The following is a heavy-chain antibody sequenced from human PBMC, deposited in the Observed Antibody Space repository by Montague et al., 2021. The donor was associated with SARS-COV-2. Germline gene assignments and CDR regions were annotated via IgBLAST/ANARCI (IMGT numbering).Heavy chain of an antibody. J-gene: IGHJ5*02. CDR2: IHYSGST. V-gene: IGHV4-39*01. CDR3: AAQSSGGYCSSSSCYVWFDP. CDR1: AASISSSSYY. D-gene: IGHD2-2*01. Sequence: SETLSLTSTVPAASISSSSYYSGWISKRPGNGLEWIGSIHYSGSTYYXPSLKSRVTISVDTSKKHFSLKLSSVTAADTAVYFCAAQSSGGYCSSSSCYVWFDPWGQGTLVTVSS.